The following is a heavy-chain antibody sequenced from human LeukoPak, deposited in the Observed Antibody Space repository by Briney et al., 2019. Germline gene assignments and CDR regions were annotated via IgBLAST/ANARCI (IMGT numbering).Heavy chain of an antibody. CDR3: ARAALIATGTRYAQH. D-gene: IGHD6-13*01. CDR1: GYTFTSYG. CDR2: SSAYSGST. Sequence: ASVKVSCKASGYTFTSYGISSVRQAPGQGLEWMGWSSAYSGSTNYAQNLQGRVTMTTDTSTSTAYMELRSLRSDDTAVYYCARAALIATGTRYAQHWGQGTLVIVSS. V-gene: IGHV1-18*01. J-gene: IGHJ1*01.